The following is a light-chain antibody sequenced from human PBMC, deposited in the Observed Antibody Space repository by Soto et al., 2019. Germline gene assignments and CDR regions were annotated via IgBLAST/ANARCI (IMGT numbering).Light chain of an antibody. V-gene: IGKV4-1*01. CDR1: QSVFYHTNNWNY. CDR3: QQYYTLPLT. Sequence: DIVLTQSPDSLAVSLGERATIYCKSSQSVFYHTNNWNYLAWYQHKAGQPPKLLLYWASVRQSGIPDRFSGSGSATDFTLTINNLQAEDAAVYYCQQYYTLPLTFGGGTKVEIK. CDR2: WAS. J-gene: IGKJ4*01.